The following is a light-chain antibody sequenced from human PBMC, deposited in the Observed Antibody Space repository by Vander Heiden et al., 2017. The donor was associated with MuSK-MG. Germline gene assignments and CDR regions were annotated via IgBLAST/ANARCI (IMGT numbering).Light chain of an antibody. V-gene: IGKV1-5*03. CDR2: KVS. Sequence: DIQMTQSPSTLSPSVGDRVTITCRASQSVSSRLAWYQQKPGKAPKLLIYKVSNLESGVPSRFSGSGSGTEFTLTISSLQPDDFATYYCQQYNSDSPWTFGQGTKVEIK. J-gene: IGKJ1*01. CDR1: QSVSSR. CDR3: QQYNSDSPWT.